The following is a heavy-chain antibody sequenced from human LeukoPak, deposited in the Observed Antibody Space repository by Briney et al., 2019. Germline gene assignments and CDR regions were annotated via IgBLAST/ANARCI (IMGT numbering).Heavy chain of an antibody. CDR3: TRGQLYPYGPEFDY. D-gene: IGHD3-10*01. V-gene: IGHV3-49*04. CDR1: GFTFGDYN. J-gene: IGHJ4*02. Sequence: PGRSLRLSCIASGFTFGDYNMNWVRQAPGKGLEWVGCIKSKTHGGTTDYAASVEGRFNMSREDSKSIAYLQMTSLKSEDTAVHYCTRGQLYPYGPEFDYWGQGTLVTVSS. CDR2: IKSKTHGGTT.